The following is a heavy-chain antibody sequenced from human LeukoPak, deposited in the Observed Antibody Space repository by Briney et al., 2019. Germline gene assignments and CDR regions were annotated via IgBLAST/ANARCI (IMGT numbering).Heavy chain of an antibody. D-gene: IGHD2-2*02. CDR1: GGTFSSYA. J-gene: IGHJ6*02. CDR2: IIPIFGTA. V-gene: IGHV1-69*01. CDR3: AGGYCSSTSCYRGPHYYYYGMDV. Sequence: SVRVSCKASGGTFSSYAISWVRQAPGQGLEWMGGIIPIFGTANYAQKFQGRVTITADESTSTAYMELSSLRSEDTAVYYCAGGYCSSTSCYRGPHYYYYGMDVWGQGTTVTVSS.